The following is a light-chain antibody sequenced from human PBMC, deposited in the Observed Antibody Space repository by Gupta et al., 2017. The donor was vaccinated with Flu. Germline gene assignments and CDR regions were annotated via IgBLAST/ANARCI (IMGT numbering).Light chain of an antibody. CDR2: ATS. CDR1: QSLSNS. V-gene: IGKV1-8*01. CDR3: QQYDGFPFT. Sequence: AVRMTQSPSSISASTGDRVTITCRASQSLSNSVAWYQQKAGKPPKLLIYATSSLQNGVPSRFSGSGSGTDFTLTIGCLQADDFATYYCQQYDGFPFTFGHGTKVDVK. J-gene: IGKJ3*01.